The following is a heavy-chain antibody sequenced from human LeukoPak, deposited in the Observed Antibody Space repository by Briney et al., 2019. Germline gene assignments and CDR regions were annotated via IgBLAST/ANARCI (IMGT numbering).Heavy chain of an antibody. V-gene: IGHV4-39*07. D-gene: IGHD3-9*01. Sequence: SETLSLTCTVSGGSISSSSYYWGWIRQPPGKGLEWIGNIYYSGSTYYNPSLKSRVTISVDTSKNQFSLKLSSVTAADTAVYYCARGQYDILTGYYPDYWGQGTLVTVSS. J-gene: IGHJ4*02. CDR1: GGSISSSSYY. CDR2: IYYSGST. CDR3: ARGQYDILTGYYPDY.